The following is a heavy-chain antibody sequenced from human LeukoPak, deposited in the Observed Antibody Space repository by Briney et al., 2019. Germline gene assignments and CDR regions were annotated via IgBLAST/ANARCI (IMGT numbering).Heavy chain of an antibody. CDR1: GGSISSGYYY. CDR2: IYYGGT. CDR3: ARGRTIIAARRGYYFDY. V-gene: IGHV4-30-4*01. J-gene: IGHJ4*02. Sequence: SETLSLTCTVSGGSISSGYYYWSWIRQPPGKGLEYIGYIYYGGTYYNPSLKSRVTISVDTSKNQFSLKLSSVTAADTAVYYCARGRTIIAARRGYYFDYWGQGTLVTVSS. D-gene: IGHD6-6*01.